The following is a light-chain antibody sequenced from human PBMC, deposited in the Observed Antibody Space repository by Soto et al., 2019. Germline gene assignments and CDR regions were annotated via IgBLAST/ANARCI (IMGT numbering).Light chain of an antibody. CDR1: NSDVGSYNL. V-gene: IGLV2-23*01. CDR2: EGS. J-gene: IGLJ2*01. CDR3: CSYAGSYVV. Sequence: QSALTQPASVSGSPGQSITISCTGTNSDVGSYNLVSWYQQYPGKAPKLMIYEGSKRPSGVSNLFSGSKSGNTASLTISGLQAEDEAEYYCCSYAGSYVVFGGGTKLTVL.